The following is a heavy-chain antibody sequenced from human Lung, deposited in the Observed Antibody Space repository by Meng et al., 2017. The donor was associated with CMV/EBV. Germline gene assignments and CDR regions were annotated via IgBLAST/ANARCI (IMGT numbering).Heavy chain of an antibody. V-gene: IGHV4-39*07. J-gene: IGHJ4*02. CDR1: GGSISSSGYY. D-gene: IGHD6-19*01. CDR2: IHYRGST. CDR3: GREALSIAVASTDH. Sequence: QLERQGAGPGMVRPSETLSLTCTVSGGSISSSGYYWGWIRQPPGKGLEWIGSIHYRGSTYYNPSPKGRVTISVDTSKNQFSLKVNSVTAADTAVYYCGREALSIAVASTDHWGQGTLVTVSS.